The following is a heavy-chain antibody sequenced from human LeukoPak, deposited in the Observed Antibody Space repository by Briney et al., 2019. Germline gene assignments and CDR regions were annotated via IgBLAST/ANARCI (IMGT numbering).Heavy chain of an antibody. V-gene: IGHV1-18*01. Sequence: ASVKVSCKASGYTFISYGISWVRQAPGQGLEWMGWISAYNGNTNYAQKLQGRVTMTTDTSTSTAYMELRSLRSDDTAVYYCARDLLIVVVPAAMATSNYGMDVWGQGTTVTVSS. CDR1: GYTFISYG. CDR2: ISAYNGNT. J-gene: IGHJ6*02. D-gene: IGHD2-2*01. CDR3: ARDLLIVVVPAAMATSNYGMDV.